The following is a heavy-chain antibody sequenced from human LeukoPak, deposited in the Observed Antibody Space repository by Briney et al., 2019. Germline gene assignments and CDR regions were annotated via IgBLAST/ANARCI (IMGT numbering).Heavy chain of an antibody. CDR1: GGSITNSNYY. CDR2: IYYDGGA. Sequence: ETLSLTCTVSGGSITNSNYYWGWIRQPPGKGLEWIGSIYYDGGAYYKSSLKSRVTMSIDTSSSQFFLRLTSVSAADTAVYFCARWDTDSFFDFWGQGILVTVTS. J-gene: IGHJ4*02. D-gene: IGHD5-18*01. CDR3: ARWDTDSFFDF. V-gene: IGHV4-39*01.